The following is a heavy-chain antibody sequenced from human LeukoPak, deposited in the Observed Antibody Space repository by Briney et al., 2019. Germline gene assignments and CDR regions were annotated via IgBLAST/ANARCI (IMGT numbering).Heavy chain of an antibody. CDR3: ATSPLYDFWSGYYS. CDR2: FDPEDGET. J-gene: IGHJ4*02. CDR1: GYTLTELS. Sequence: ASVKVSCKVSGYTLTELSMHWVRQAPGKGLEWMGGFDPEDGETIYAQKFQGRVTMTEDTSTDTAYMELSSLRSEDTAVYYCATSPLYDFWSGYYSWGQGTLVTVSS. V-gene: IGHV1-24*01. D-gene: IGHD3-3*01.